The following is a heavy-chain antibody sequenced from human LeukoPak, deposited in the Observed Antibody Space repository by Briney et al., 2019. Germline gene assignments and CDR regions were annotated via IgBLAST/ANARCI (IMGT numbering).Heavy chain of an antibody. D-gene: IGHD3-3*01. J-gene: IGHJ4*02. CDR3: ARHSHYDFWSGYLDY. Sequence: GESLGISFKGSGXTFTSYCISWVRQMPGKGLEWMGKIDPSDSYTTYNPSFQGHVTISADKSISAAYLQWSSLKASDTAMYYCARHSHYDFWSGYLDYWGQGTLVTVSS. CDR1: GXTFTSYC. CDR2: IDPSDSYT. V-gene: IGHV5-10-1*01.